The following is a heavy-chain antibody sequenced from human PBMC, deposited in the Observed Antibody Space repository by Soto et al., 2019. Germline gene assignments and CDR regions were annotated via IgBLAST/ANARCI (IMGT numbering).Heavy chain of an antibody. V-gene: IGHV4-39*01. CDR2: VYYRWSS. Sequence: SLSCPVSAASVTKISYYSVWIRQSPGKWLEWIGSVYYRWSSSSKSSVKSRATISVDTSKNLLPMTLNAVTASDTAVYFCVSHRTTVRTQACFDYWGPGALVTVSS. D-gene: IGHD4-4*01. CDR3: VSHRTTVRTQACFDY. CDR1: AASVTKISYY. J-gene: IGHJ4*02.